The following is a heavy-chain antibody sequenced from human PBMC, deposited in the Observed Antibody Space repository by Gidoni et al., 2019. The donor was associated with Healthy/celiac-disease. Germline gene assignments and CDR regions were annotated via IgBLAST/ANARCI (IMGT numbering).Heavy chain of an antibody. D-gene: IGHD6-13*01. CDR1: GGSSSSSNW. Sequence: VQLQESGPGLVKPSGTLSLTCAVSGGSSSSSNWWSWVRQPPGKGLAWIGEIYHSGSTNYNPSLKSRVTISVDKSKNQFSLKLSSVTAADTAVYYCARTIAAAGTPFDPWGQGTLVTVSS. J-gene: IGHJ5*02. CDR2: IYHSGST. V-gene: IGHV4-4*02. CDR3: ARTIAAAGTPFDP.